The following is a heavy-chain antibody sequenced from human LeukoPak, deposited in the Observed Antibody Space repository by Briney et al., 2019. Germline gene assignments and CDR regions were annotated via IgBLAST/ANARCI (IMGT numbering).Heavy chain of an antibody. CDR3: ARVTVGATADYLDF. CDR2: ISGGSGTI. V-gene: IGHV3-48*01. J-gene: IGHJ4*02. Sequence: GGSLRLSCAASGFTFRTYSMNWVRQAPGKGLEWISYISGGSGTIYCADSVKGRFTISRDNAKNSLYLQMNSLRVEDTAVYYCARVTVGATADYLDFWGQGTLVTVSS. D-gene: IGHD1-26*01. CDR1: GFTFRTYS.